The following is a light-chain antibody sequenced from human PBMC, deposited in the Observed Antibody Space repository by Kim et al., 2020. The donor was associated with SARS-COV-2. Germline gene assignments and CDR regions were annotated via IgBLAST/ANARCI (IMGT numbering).Light chain of an antibody. Sequence: QSVLTQPPSVSAAPGQTVTISCSGSTSNIGNNYVSWYQQLPGAAPKLLISDDNERPSGIPDRFSGSKSGPSATLGITGLQTVYEAHYYCGTWDNSLRSGLFGGGIQLTVL. CDR2: DDN. J-gene: IGLJ3*02. CDR1: TSNIGNNY. V-gene: IGLV1-51*01. CDR3: GTWDNSLRSGL.